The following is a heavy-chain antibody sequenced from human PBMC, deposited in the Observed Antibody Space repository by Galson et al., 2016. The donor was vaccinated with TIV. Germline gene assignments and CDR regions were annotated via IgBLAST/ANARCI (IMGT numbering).Heavy chain of an antibody. Sequence: SETLSLTCIVSGGSIITKSYYWAWIRQPPGRGLEWIGMVYDDGNAYYNPSLKSRVTISVDTSKNPFSLKLTSVTAADTAVYYCARGKGISGYYYSYYYMDVWGKGTTVTVSS. V-gene: IGHV4-39*07. J-gene: IGHJ6*03. D-gene: IGHD3-22*01. CDR1: GGSIITKSYY. CDR2: VYDDGNA. CDR3: ARGKGISGYYYSYYYMDV.